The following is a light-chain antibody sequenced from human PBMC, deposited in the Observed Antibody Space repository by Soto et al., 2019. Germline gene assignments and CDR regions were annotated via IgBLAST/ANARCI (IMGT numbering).Light chain of an antibody. Sequence: QSVLTQPASVSGSPGQSITISCTGTSTDVGGYNYVSWYQQHPGKAPKLMIYEVSNRPSGISSRFSGSKSGNTASLTISGLKAEDEADYYCSSYTGSTLYVFGSGTKVTVL. J-gene: IGLJ1*01. V-gene: IGLV2-14*01. CDR1: STDVGGYNY. CDR3: SSYTGSTLYV. CDR2: EVS.